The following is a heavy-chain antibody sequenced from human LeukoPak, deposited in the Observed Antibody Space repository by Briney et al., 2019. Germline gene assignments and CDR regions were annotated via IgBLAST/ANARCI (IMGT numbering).Heavy chain of an antibody. CDR3: ASDDGPNDY. Sequence: GGSLRLSCAASGFAFSSYALHWVRRAPAKGLEWVSAIGTGGDTYYAVSVMGQFTISRENAKKSLYLHMNSLIADDMAVYYCASDDGPNDYWGQGTLVTVSS. V-gene: IGHV3-47*01. J-gene: IGHJ4*02. CDR1: GFAFSSYA. D-gene: IGHD5-24*01. CDR2: IGTGGDT.